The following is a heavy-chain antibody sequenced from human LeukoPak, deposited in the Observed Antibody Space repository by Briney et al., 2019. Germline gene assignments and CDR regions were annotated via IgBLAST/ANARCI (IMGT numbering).Heavy chain of an antibody. V-gene: IGHV4-34*01. J-gene: IGHJ4*02. CDR1: GGSFSGYY. CDR3: AGYDILTGYFLSW. CDR2: INHSGST. Sequence: SETLSLTCAVYGGSFSGYYWSWIRQPPGKGLEWIGEINHSGSTNYNPSLKSRVTISVDTSKNQFSLKLSSVTAADTAVYYCAGYDILTGYFLSWWGQGTLVTVSS. D-gene: IGHD3-9*01.